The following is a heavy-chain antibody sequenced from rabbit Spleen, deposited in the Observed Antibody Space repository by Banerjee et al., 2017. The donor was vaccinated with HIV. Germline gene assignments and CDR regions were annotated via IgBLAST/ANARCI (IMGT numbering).Heavy chain of an antibody. CDR3: VRGASSSGYYSL. J-gene: IGHJ3*01. CDR1: GFPFSNKAV. D-gene: IGHD1-1*01. CDR2: IYPITETT. Sequence: QSLEESGGDLVKPEGSLTLTCKASGFPFSNKAVMCWVRQAPGKGLEWIGIIYPITETTYYANWVNGRFTISSDNAQNTVDLQMNSLTAADTATYFCVRGASSSGYYSLWGQGTLVTVS. V-gene: IGHV1S40*01.